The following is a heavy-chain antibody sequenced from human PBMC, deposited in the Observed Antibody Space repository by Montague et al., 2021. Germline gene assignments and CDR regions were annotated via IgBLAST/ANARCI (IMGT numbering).Heavy chain of an antibody. Sequence: SETLSLTCTVSRSLINSDYYCGWSRPPPGKVQELMGSVSHGGRTYYNSSLKSLVTIAVNTSNNPFPLILSSVTAADTAMHYCARERDRYYCMDIWGKGTTITVSS. CDR1: RSLINSDYY. CDR2: VSHGGRT. CDR3: ARERDRYYCMDI. V-gene: IGHV4-38-2*02. J-gene: IGHJ6*03.